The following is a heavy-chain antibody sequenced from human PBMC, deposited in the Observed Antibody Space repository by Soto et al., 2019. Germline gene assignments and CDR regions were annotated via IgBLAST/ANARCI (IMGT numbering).Heavy chain of an antibody. D-gene: IGHD2-15*01. J-gene: IGHJ4*02. CDR1: GGSISSGGYS. Sequence: SETLSLTCAVSGGSISSGGYSWSWIRQPPGKGLEWIGYIYHSGSTYYNPSLKSRVTISVDRSKNQFSLKLSFLTAADTAVYYCARGQVVAAQHWGQGTLVTVSS. CDR3: ARGQVVAAQH. V-gene: IGHV4-30-2*01. CDR2: IYHSGST.